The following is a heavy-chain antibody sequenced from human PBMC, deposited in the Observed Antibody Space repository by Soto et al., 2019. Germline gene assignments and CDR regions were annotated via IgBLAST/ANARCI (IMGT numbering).Heavy chain of an antibody. J-gene: IGHJ4*02. V-gene: IGHV3-66*01. D-gene: IGHD3-3*01. CDR2: LSSDDNT. CDR3: ARDIFGGSYDFWH. Sequence: DVRLVESGGGLVQPGGSLRLSCTASGFSVGRLFMTWVRQAPGKGLEWVSVLSSDDNTYYAHSVKGRFTISRDISKNTLFLEMNSLRAEDTAVYHCARDIFGGSYDFWHGGQGTLVTVSS. CDR1: GFSVGRLF.